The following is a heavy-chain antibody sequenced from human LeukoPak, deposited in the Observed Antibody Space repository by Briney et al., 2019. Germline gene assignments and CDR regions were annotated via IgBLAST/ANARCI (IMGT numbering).Heavy chain of an antibody. CDR2: ISSGSSTI. J-gene: IGHJ4*02. Sequence: GGSLRLSCAASGFIFSSYSMNWVRQAPGKGLEWVSYISSGSSTIYYADSVKGRFTVSRDNAKNSLYLQMKSLRAEDTAIYYFARGPHSRLYDRSGYYPYWGQGTLVTVSS. CDR1: GFIFSSYS. V-gene: IGHV3-48*01. CDR3: ARGPHSRLYDRSGYYPY. D-gene: IGHD3-22*01.